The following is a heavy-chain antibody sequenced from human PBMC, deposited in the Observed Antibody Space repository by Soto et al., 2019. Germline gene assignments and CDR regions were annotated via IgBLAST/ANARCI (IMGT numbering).Heavy chain of an antibody. CDR2: IDAYNGST. CDR3: ARADYYDSSGFYYDC. V-gene: IGHV1-18*01. D-gene: IGHD3-22*01. Sequence: ASVKVSCKASGYTLTNYGITWVRQAPGQGLEWMGIIDAYNGSTNYIQKFQGRVTMTRDTSTSTVYMELSSLRSEDTAVYFCARADYYDSSGFYYDCWGQGSLVTVSS. J-gene: IGHJ4*02. CDR1: GYTLTNYG.